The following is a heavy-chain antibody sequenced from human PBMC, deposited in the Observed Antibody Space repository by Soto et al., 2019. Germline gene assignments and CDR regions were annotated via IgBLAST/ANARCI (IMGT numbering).Heavy chain of an antibody. CDR3: ARNGALDY. CDR2: ILYSGTT. CDR1: GGSISSGDYY. Sequence: QVQLQESGPGLVKPSQTLSLTCTVSGGSISSGDYYWSWIRQPLGKGLEWIGYILYSGTTNYNPSLESRLTISVDTSKNQFSLKLTSVTAADTAVYYCARNGALDYWGRGTLVTVSS. V-gene: IGHV4-30-4*01. D-gene: IGHD2-8*01. J-gene: IGHJ4*02.